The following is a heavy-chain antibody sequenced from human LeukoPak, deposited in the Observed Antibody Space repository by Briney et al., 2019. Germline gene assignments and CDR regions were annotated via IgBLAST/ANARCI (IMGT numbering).Heavy chain of an antibody. Sequence: SETLSLTCTVSGGSISSASYYWSWIRQPAGKGLEWIGRIYTSGSTNYNPSLKSRVTISVDTSKNQFSLKLSSVTAADTAVDYCARGEERDFDYWGQGTLVTVSS. V-gene: IGHV4-61*02. CDR3: ARGEERDFDY. J-gene: IGHJ4*02. CDR2: IYTSGST. CDR1: GGSISSASYY.